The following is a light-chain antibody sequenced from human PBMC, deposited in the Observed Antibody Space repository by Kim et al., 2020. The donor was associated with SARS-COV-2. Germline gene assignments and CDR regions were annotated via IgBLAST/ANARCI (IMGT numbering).Light chain of an antibody. V-gene: IGKV1-5*03. CDR1: QSINNC. Sequence: ASVGDRVTITCRASQSINNCLAWYQQKPGRAPTLLMYSASNLQSGVPSRFSGTGSGTEFSLTISSLQPEDFATYFCQQSKNYPINFGEGTKVDIK. J-gene: IGKJ4*01. CDR3: QQSKNYPIN. CDR2: SAS.